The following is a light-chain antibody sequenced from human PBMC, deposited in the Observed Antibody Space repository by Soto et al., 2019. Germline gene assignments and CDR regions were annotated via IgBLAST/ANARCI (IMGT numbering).Light chain of an antibody. V-gene: IGKV1-5*03. Sequence: DFQMTQSPSTLSASVGDRVTITCRASQSVTTWLAWFQQKPGKAPKLLIYKASNLEGGVPSRFSGSGSGTEFTLTSSSLQPDDFATYYCQQYRTYPWTFGQGTKVEIK. CDR2: KAS. CDR1: QSVTTW. J-gene: IGKJ1*01. CDR3: QQYRTYPWT.